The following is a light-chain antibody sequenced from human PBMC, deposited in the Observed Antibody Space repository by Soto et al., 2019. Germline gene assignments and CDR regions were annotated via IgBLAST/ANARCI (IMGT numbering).Light chain of an antibody. V-gene: IGKV1-27*01. CDR2: GSS. J-gene: IGKJ1*01. Sequence: DIQMTQSPSSLSASVGDRVTVACRASQGISTFLAWYQQKPGKVPKLLIYGSSTLQSGVPSRFSGSGSGTDFTLTISSLQPEDVATYYCQQYNSYSRTFGQGTKVDIK. CDR1: QGISTF. CDR3: QQYNSYSRT.